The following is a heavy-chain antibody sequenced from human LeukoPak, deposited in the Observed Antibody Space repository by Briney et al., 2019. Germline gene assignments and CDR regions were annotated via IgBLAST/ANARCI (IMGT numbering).Heavy chain of an antibody. J-gene: IGHJ4*02. Sequence: ASVKVSCKASGYTFTSYDINWVRQATGQGLEWMGIINPSGGSTSYAQKFQGRVTMTRDTSTSTVYMELSSLRSEDTAVYYCARTSSGYDFFDYWGQGTLVTVSS. CDR1: GYTFTSYD. CDR3: ARTSSGYDFFDY. D-gene: IGHD5-12*01. V-gene: IGHV1-46*01. CDR2: INPSGGST.